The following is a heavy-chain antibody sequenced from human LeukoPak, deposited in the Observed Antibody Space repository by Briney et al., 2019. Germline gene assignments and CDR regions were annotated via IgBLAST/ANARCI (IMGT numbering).Heavy chain of an antibody. CDR1: GFTFSNAW. J-gene: IGHJ4*02. CDR2: IKCKTDGGTT. Sequence: GGSLRLSCAASGFTFSNAWMSWVRLAPGKGLEWVGRIKCKTDGGTTDYAAPVKGRFTISRDDSKNTLYLQMNSLKTEDTAVYYFTTEPYYDILTGYYPIDYWGQGTLVTVSS. V-gene: IGHV3-15*01. CDR3: TTEPYYDILTGYYPIDY. D-gene: IGHD3-9*01.